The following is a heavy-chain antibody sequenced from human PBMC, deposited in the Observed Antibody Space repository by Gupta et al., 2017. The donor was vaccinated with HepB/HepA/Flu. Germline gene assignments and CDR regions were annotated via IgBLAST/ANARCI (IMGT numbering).Heavy chain of an antibody. J-gene: IGHJ4*02. V-gene: IGHV3-23*01. Sequence: EVQVLESGGGLVQPGGSLRLSCAASGFSFNNYAMGWVRQAPGKGLEWVSAISAGGGGTYYTVYTDSVKGRFTISRDNSKNTRDLQMNSLRVEDTAVYYCAKAYGAGNNLERVYDYWCQGTLVTVSS. CDR2: ISAGGGGT. CDR3: AKAYGAGNNLERVYDY. CDR1: GFSFNNYA. D-gene: IGHD3-10*01.